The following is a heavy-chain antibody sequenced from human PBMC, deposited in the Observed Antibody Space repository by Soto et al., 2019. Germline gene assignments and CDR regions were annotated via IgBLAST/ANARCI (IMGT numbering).Heavy chain of an antibody. D-gene: IGHD6-19*01. J-gene: IGHJ3*02. CDR2: IWYDGSNK. Sequence: GGSLRLSCAASGFTCSSYGMHWVRQAPGKGLEWVAVIWYDGSNKYYADSVKGRFTISRDNSKNTLYLQMNSLRAEDTAVYYCAARSGWAEGHDAFDIWGQGTMVTVSS. CDR1: GFTCSSYG. V-gene: IGHV3-33*01. CDR3: AARSGWAEGHDAFDI.